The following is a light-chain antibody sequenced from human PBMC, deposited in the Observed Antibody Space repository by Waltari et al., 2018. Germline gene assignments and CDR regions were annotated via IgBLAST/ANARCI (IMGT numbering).Light chain of an antibody. CDR1: SGHRNYP. CDR3: QTWGSGTVV. J-gene: IGLJ2*01. CDR2: LNSDGSH. Sequence: QLLLTQSPPASASLGAPVKLTCTLNSGHRNYPVAWIQQQPEKGPRYLMLLNSDGSHNRGDGIPDRFSGSTSGAERYFTISSLQSDDEADYYCQTWGSGTVVFGGGTKLTVL. V-gene: IGLV4-69*01.